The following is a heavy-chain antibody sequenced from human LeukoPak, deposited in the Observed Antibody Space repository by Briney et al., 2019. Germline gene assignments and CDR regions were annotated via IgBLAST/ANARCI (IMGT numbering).Heavy chain of an antibody. CDR2: ISGTGGST. Sequence: GGSLRLSCEASGFTFNTYAMSWVRQAPGKGLDWVSAISGTGGSTYYADSVKGRFTISRDNSKNTLYLQMNSLRAEDTAVYYCAKGQKYYYGSGSYSFDPWGQGTLVTVSS. J-gene: IGHJ5*02. CDR3: AKGQKYYYGSGSYSFDP. D-gene: IGHD3-10*01. V-gene: IGHV3-23*01. CDR1: GFTFNTYA.